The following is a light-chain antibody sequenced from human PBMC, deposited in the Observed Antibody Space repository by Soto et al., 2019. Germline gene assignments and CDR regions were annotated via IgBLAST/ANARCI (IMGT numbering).Light chain of an antibody. J-gene: IGLJ2*01. CDR1: SSDVGTYNC. CDR2: DVS. CDR3: SSYTGSSTSVV. V-gene: IGLV2-14*01. Sequence: QSALTQPASVSGSPGQSITISCTGTSSDVGTYNCVSWYQQHPGKAPKLMIYDVSNRPSGVSDRFSGSKSGNTASLTISGLQAEDEADYYCSSYTGSSTSVVFGGGTKLTVL.